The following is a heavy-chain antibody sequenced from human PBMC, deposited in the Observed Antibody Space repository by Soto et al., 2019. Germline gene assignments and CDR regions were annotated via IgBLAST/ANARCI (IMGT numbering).Heavy chain of an antibody. CDR3: AKMAQYYDILTGSAPYFDY. D-gene: IGHD3-9*01. Sequence: ASVKVSCKASGYTFTSYGISWVRQAPGQGLERMGWISAYNGNTNYAQKLQGRVTMTTDTSTSTAYIELRSLRAEDTAVYYCAKMAQYYDILTGSAPYFDYWGQGTLVTVSS. CDR1: GYTFTSYG. J-gene: IGHJ4*02. V-gene: IGHV1-18*01. CDR2: ISAYNGNT.